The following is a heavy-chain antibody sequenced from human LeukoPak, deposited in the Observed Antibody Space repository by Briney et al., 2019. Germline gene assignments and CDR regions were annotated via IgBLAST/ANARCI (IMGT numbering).Heavy chain of an antibody. D-gene: IGHD1-1*01. CDR3: ARLQLERRLGNWFDP. CDR1: GGSISSYY. V-gene: IGHV4-59*12. Sequence: PSETLSLTCTVSGGSISSYYWSWIRQPPGKGLEWIGYIYYSGSTNYNPSLKSRVTISVDTSKNQFSLQLSSVTAADTAVYYCARLQLERRLGNWFDPWGQGTLVTVSS. J-gene: IGHJ5*02. CDR2: IYYSGST.